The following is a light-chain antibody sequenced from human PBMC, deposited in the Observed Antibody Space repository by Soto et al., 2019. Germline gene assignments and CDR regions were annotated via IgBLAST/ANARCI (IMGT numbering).Light chain of an antibody. J-gene: IGLJ1*01. V-gene: IGLV2-11*01. Sequence: QPVLTQPRSVSGSPGQSVTISCTGTSSDVGSYNYVSWYQQHPGKAPKLMIYDVSKRPSGVPDRFSGSKSGNTASLTISGLQAEDEADYYCCSYAGSYTYNYVFGTGTKVTVL. CDR2: DVS. CDR1: SSDVGSYNY. CDR3: CSYAGSYTYNYV.